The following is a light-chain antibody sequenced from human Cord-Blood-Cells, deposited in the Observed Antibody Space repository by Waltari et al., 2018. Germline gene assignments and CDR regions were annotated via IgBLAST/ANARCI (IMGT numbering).Light chain of an antibody. Sequence: SVMTQPATVSVSPGQTVTISCTVNNSHVCGYDYVSWYQQHPGKDPKLRIYEVSHLHSGVSNRFSRSKAGNTSSMTISGLQAEDEADYDCSSYTSSSTYVSGTGTKVTVL. CDR3: SSYTSSSTYV. CDR2: EVS. CDR1: NSHVCGYDY. J-gene: IGLJ1*01. V-gene: IGLV2-14*01.